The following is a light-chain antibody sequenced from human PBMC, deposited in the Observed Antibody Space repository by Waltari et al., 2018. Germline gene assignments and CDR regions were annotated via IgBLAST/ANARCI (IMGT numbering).Light chain of an antibody. CDR1: SGHSSNI. CDR2: VNRDGSH. Sequence: QLVLTQSPSASASLGASVKLTCTLSSGHSSNIIAWHQQQPEKGPRYLMKVNRDGSHRKGDEIPDRFSGSRSGAERALPIASLQSEEGADYYGQTEGHGTWVCGGGTKLTVL. V-gene: IGLV4-69*01. CDR3: QTEGHGTWV. J-gene: IGLJ3*02.